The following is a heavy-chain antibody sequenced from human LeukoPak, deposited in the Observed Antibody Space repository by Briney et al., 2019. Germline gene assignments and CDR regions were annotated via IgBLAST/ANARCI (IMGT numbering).Heavy chain of an antibody. CDR1: GGSFSGYY. CDR3: ARGVAYDYVWGSYRYHPSLFFDY. V-gene: IGHV4-34*01. J-gene: IGHJ4*02. Sequence: SGTVSLTCAGYGGSFSGYYWSGLRQPRGKGVEGMGEINHRGRTNYNPSLKSRATISLDTSKTQSSLKLRSVPAADTAVYYCARGVAYDYVWGSYRYHPSLFFDYWGQGTLVTVSS. CDR2: INHRGRT. D-gene: IGHD3-16*02.